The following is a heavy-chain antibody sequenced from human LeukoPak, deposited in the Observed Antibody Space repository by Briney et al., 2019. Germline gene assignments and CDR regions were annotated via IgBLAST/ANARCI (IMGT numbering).Heavy chain of an antibody. J-gene: IGHJ3*02. CDR1: GGSISNRNYY. Sequence: SETLSLTCTVSGGSISNRNYYWGWIRQPPGKGLELIGHIYYRGSTYYNPSLKSRVTMSVDTSKNQFSLKLSSVTAVDTAAYYCGGIAAAGYAFDIWGQGTMVTVSS. V-gene: IGHV4-39*07. CDR3: GGIAAAGYAFDI. CDR2: IYYRGST. D-gene: IGHD6-13*01.